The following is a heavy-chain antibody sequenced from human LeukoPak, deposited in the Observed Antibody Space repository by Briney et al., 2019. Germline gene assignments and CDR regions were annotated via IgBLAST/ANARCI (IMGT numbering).Heavy chain of an antibody. CDR2: INHSGST. Sequence: SETLSLTCAVYGGSFSGYYWSWIRQPPGKGLEWIGEINHSGSTNYNPSLKSRVTISVDTSKNQFPLRLSSVTAADTAVYYCARVLYGYSYGSDYYYYYMDVWGKGTTVTVSS. V-gene: IGHV4-34*01. CDR1: GGSFSGYY. J-gene: IGHJ6*03. CDR3: ARVLYGYSYGSDYYYYYMDV. D-gene: IGHD5-18*01.